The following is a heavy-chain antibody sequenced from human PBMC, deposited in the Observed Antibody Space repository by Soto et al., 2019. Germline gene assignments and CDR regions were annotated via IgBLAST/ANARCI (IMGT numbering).Heavy chain of an antibody. CDR3: ARDPHYSSSWYFHQARAFDI. Sequence: PSQTLSLTCAISGDSVSSNSAAWNWIRQSPSRGLEWLGRTYYRSKWYNDYAVSVKSRITINPDTSKNQFSLQLNSVTPEDTAVYYCARDPHYSSSWYFHQARAFDIWGQGTMVTVSS. V-gene: IGHV6-1*01. CDR2: TYYRSKWYN. CDR1: GDSVSSNSAA. J-gene: IGHJ3*02. D-gene: IGHD6-13*01.